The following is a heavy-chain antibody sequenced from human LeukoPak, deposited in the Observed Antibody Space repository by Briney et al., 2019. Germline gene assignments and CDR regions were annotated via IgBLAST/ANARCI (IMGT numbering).Heavy chain of an antibody. CDR2: IIPIFGTA. D-gene: IGHD6-13*01. CDR3: ASAWSSSWYGYYYYGMDV. V-gene: IGHV1-69*13. J-gene: IGHJ6*02. Sequence: ASVKVSCKASGGTFSSYAISWVRQAPGQGLEWMRGIIPIFGTANYAQKFQGRVTITADESTSTAYMELSSLRSEDTAVYYCASAWSSSWYGYYYYGMDVWGQGTTVTVSS. CDR1: GGTFSSYA.